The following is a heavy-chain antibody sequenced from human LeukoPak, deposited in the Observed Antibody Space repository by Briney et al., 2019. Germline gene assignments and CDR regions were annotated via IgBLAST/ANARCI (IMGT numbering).Heavy chain of an antibody. D-gene: IGHD3-3*01. CDR1: GFTFSDYY. J-gene: IGHJ4*02. Sequence: GGSLRLSCAAPGFTFSDYYMSWIRQAPGKGLEWVSAISGSGGSTYYADSVKGRFTISRDNSKNTLYLQMNSLRAEDTAVYYCAKDLGAYDFWSGPLDYWGQGTLVTVSS. CDR3: AKDLGAYDFWSGPLDY. V-gene: IGHV3-23*01. CDR2: ISGSGGST.